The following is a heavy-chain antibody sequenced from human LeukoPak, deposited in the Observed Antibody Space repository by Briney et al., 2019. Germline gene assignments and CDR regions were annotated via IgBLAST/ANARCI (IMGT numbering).Heavy chain of an antibody. Sequence: PGGSLRLSCAASGFTFSSYAMHWVRQAPGKGLEWVAVISYDGSNKYYADSVKGRFTISRDNSKNTLYLQMNSLRAEDTAVYYCANLGYCSGGSCYGRTDYWGQGTLVTVSS. CDR1: GFTFSSYA. J-gene: IGHJ4*02. CDR3: ANLGYCSGGSCYGRTDY. D-gene: IGHD2-15*01. V-gene: IGHV3-30-3*01. CDR2: ISYDGSNK.